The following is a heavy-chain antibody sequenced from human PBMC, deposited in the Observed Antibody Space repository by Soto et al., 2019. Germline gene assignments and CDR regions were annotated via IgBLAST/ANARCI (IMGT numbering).Heavy chain of an antibody. CDR2: IYYSGST. CDR1: GGSISSYY. J-gene: IGHJ6*04. V-gene: IGHV4-59*01. CDR3: ARYLTLCSSWYDYYYGMDV. Sequence: SETLSLTCTVSGGSISSYYWSWIRQPPGKGLEWIGYIYYSGSTNYNPSLKSRVTISVDTSKNQFSLKLSSVTAADTAVYYCARYLTLCSSWYDYYYGMDVWGKGTTVPVSA. D-gene: IGHD6-13*01.